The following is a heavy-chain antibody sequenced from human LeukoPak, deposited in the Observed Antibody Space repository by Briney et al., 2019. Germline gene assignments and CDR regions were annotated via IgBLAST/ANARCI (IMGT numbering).Heavy chain of an antibody. CDR1: GVSFNNYY. Sequence: SETLSVTCAVSGVSFNNYYWSWVRQTPGKGLEWIGEINHSGYTNDSPSLKSRVTLSIDTSRKQFSLNLRSVTVADTGIYYCTRMTTGHDYWGQGTLVTVSS. CDR3: TRMTTGHDY. D-gene: IGHD4-17*01. J-gene: IGHJ4*02. CDR2: INHSGYT. V-gene: IGHV4-34*01.